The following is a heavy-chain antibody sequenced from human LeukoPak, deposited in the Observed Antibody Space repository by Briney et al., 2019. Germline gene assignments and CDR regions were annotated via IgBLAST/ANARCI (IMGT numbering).Heavy chain of an antibody. V-gene: IGHV3-23*01. CDR1: EFTFTNYA. CDR3: AKDCNGGNCYIDY. D-gene: IGHD2-15*01. CDR2: MSGRGVST. J-gene: IGHJ4*02. Sequence: PGGSLRLSCAASEFTFTNYAMSWVRQAPGKGLEWVSGMSGRGVSTYYADSVKGRFTISSDNSKNTLYLQMNSLRAEDTAIYYCAKDCNGGNCYIDYWGQGTLVTVAS.